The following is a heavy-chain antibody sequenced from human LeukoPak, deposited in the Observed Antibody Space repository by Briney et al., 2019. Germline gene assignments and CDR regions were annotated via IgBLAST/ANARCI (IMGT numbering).Heavy chain of an antibody. D-gene: IGHD3-22*01. J-gene: IGHJ4*02. CDR1: GGSISSGGYY. Sequence: TLSLTCTVSGGSISSGGYYWSWIRQHPGKGLEWIGYIYYSGSTYYNPSLKSRVTISVDTSKNQFSLKLSSVTAADTAVYYCARGADPYDSSGYYHGMTLDYWGQGTLVTVSS. CDR2: IYYSGST. V-gene: IGHV4-31*03. CDR3: ARGADPYDSSGYYHGMTLDY.